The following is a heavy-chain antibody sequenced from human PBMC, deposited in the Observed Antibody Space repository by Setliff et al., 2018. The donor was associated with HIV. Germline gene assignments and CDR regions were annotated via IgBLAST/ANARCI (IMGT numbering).Heavy chain of an antibody. CDR2: ISYDGRKN. Sequence: SLRLSCAASGFTFSSYAMHWVRQAPGKGLEWVAVISYDGRKNNYADSVKGRFTISRDNSRNTVFLQMNNLRTEDTAVYYCAKDQGRVNDHWGLGTLVTVSS. D-gene: IGHD3-16*01. CDR1: GFTFSSYA. V-gene: IGHV3-30*01. CDR3: AKDQGRVNDH. J-gene: IGHJ4*02.